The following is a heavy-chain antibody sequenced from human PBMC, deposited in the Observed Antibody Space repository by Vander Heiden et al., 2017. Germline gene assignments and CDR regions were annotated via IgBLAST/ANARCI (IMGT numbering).Heavy chain of an antibody. CDR3: VRDYDSTFYFDY. D-gene: IGHD3-22*01. V-gene: IGHV3-21*01. CDR1: GFTFRSHS. J-gene: IGHJ4*02. Sequence: EVQLVESGGGLVKPGESLRLSCAASGFTFRSHSMNWVRQAPGKGLEWVSSISASSSSYIYYADSVKGRFTISRDNAKNSVFLQMNSLRAEDTAVYYCVRDYDSTFYFDYWGQGTLVTVSS. CDR2: ISASSSSYI.